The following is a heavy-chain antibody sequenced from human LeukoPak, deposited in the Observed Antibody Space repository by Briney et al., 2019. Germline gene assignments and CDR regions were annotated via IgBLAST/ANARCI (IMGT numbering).Heavy chain of an antibody. CDR1: GFTFSSYG. CDR2: ISYDGSNK. V-gene: IGHV3-30*18. J-gene: IGHJ4*02. D-gene: IGHD3-10*01. CDR3: AKNLFEGPGEELKY. Sequence: GGSLRLSCAASGFTFSSYGMHWVRQAPGKGLEWVAVISYDGSNKYYADSVKGRFTISRDSSKNTLYLQMNSLRAEDTAVYYCAKNLFEGPGEELKYWGQGTLVTVSS.